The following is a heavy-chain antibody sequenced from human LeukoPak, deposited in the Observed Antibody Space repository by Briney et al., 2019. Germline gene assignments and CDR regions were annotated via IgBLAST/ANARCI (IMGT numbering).Heavy chain of an antibody. CDR3: AREVSSYSSSPRAEYFQH. CDR2: ISSSSSYI. J-gene: IGHJ1*01. D-gene: IGHD6-13*01. Sequence: GGSLRLSCAASGFTFSSYSMNWVRQAPGKGLEWVSSISSSSSYIYYADSVKGRFTISRDNAKNSLYLQMNSLRAEDTAVYYCAREVSSYSSSPRAEYFQHWGQGTLVTVSS. V-gene: IGHV3-21*01. CDR1: GFTFSSYS.